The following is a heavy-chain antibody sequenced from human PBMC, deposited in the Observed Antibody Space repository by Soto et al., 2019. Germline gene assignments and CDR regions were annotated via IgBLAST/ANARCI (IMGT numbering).Heavy chain of an antibody. D-gene: IGHD1-26*01. J-gene: IGHJ4*02. CDR3: ARRGSGSYSDYFDY. Sequence: PSETLSLTCTVSGGSISSYYWSWIRQPPGKGLEWIGYIYYSGSTNYNPSLKSRVTISVDTSKNQFSLKLSSVTAADTALYYCARRGSGSYSDYFDYWGQGTLVTVSS. CDR2: IYYSGST. CDR1: GGSISSYY. V-gene: IGHV4-59*01.